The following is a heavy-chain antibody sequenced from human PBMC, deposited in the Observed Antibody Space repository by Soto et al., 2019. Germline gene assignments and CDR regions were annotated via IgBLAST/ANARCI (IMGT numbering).Heavy chain of an antibody. CDR1: GFTFSSYA. CDR2: ISYDGSNK. Sequence: QVQLVESGGGVVQPGRSLRLSCAASGFTFSSYAMHWVRQAPGKGLEWVAVISYDGSNKYYADSVKGRFTISRDNSKNTLYLQMNSLRAEDTAVYYCARASLGYCSSTSCYALDYWGQGTLVTVSS. V-gene: IGHV3-30-3*01. D-gene: IGHD2-2*01. CDR3: ARASLGYCSSTSCYALDY. J-gene: IGHJ4*02.